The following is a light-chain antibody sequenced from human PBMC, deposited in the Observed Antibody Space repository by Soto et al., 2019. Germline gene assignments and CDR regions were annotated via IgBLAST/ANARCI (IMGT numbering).Light chain of an antibody. Sequence: QSVLTQPPSASGTPGQRATISCCGSNSNIGSDIVNCYQLLPGAAPEVLINTTNQRPSGVPERFSGSKSGTSASLAISGLRSEDEADYYCAAWDDSLSGYVFGTGTKVTVL. J-gene: IGLJ1*01. CDR2: TTN. CDR1: NSNIGSDI. CDR3: AAWDDSLSGYV. V-gene: IGLV1-47*02.